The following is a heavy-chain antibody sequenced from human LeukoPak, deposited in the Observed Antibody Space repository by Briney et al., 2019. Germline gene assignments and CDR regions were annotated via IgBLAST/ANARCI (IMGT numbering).Heavy chain of an antibody. V-gene: IGHV1-18*01. CDR2: ISAYNGNT. CDR1: GYTFTSYG. Sequence: GASVTLSFKASGYTFTSYGVSWVRQAPGQGLEWMGWISAYNGNTNYSQKLQGRVTITTATSTSTAYMELRRLRSDDTAVLYGAKYDFWSGYYDLDYVMDVWGQGTTGTVSS. CDR3: AKYDFWSGYYDLDYVMDV. D-gene: IGHD3/OR15-3a*01. J-gene: IGHJ6*02.